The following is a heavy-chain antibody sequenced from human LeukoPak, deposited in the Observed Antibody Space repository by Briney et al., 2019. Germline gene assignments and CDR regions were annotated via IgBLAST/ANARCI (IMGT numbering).Heavy chain of an antibody. CDR3: AKDSVISSGWYCFDY. V-gene: IGHV3-33*06. CDR1: GFTFSSYG. Sequence: GGSLRLSCAASGFTFSSYGMHWVRQAPGKGLEWVAVIWYDGSNKYYADSVRGRFTISRDNSKNTLYLQMNSLRAEDTAVYYCAKDSVISSGWYCFDYWGQGTLVTVSS. D-gene: IGHD6-19*01. J-gene: IGHJ4*02. CDR2: IWYDGSNK.